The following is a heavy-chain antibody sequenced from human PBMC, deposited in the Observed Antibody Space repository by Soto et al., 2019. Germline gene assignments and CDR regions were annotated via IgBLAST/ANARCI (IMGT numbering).Heavy chain of an antibody. CDR3: ASPVDTAMVNYYYYGMDV. CDR2: ISSSSSNI. V-gene: IGHV3-21*01. Sequence: PGGSLRLSCAASGFTFSSYSMNWVRQAPGKGLEWVSSISSSSSNIYYADSVKGRFTISRDNSKNSLYLQMNSLRAEDTAVYYCASPVDTAMVNYYYYGMDVWGQGTTVTVS. D-gene: IGHD5-18*01. CDR1: GFTFSSYS. J-gene: IGHJ6*02.